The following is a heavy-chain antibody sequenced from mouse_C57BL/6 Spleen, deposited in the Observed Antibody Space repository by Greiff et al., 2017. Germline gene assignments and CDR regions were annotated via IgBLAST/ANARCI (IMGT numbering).Heavy chain of an antibody. CDR3: ARSLDYYGSSLDY. V-gene: IGHV5-9*01. CDR2: ISGGGGNT. Sequence: EVHLVESGGGLVKPGGSLKLSCAASGFTFSSYTMSWVRQTPEKRLEWVATISGGGGNTYYPDSVKGRFTISRDNAKNTLYLQMSSLRSEDTALYYCARSLDYYGSSLDYWGQGTTLTVSS. J-gene: IGHJ2*01. CDR1: GFTFSSYT. D-gene: IGHD1-1*01.